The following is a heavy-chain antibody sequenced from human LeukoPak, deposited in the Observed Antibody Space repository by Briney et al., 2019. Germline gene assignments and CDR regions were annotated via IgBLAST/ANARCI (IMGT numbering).Heavy chain of an antibody. CDR3: AKSVGSWYDYFDY. CDR2: ITWDPRST. D-gene: IGHD2-15*01. Sequence: PGGSLRLSCAASGFTFDDDSMRWGRHDPGKGMEWVCLITWDPRSTYYADSVQGPFTISRDNANNSLYLQMTSLRAEDTALYYCAKSVGSWYDYFDYWGQGTLVTVSS. J-gene: IGHJ4*02. V-gene: IGHV3-43*01. CDR1: GFTFDDDS.